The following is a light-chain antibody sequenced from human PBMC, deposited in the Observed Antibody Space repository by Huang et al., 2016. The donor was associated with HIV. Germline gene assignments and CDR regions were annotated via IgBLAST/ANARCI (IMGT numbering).Light chain of an antibody. Sequence: ETVLTQSPGTLALSPGERATLPCRASRSVSSNYLAWYQQKPGQAPRLLIYGESSRATGIPDRFSGSGSGTDFTLTITRLEPGDFAVYYCQQYGNYLETFGQGTNLEIK. V-gene: IGKV3-20*01. CDR2: GES. J-gene: IGKJ2*01. CDR1: RSVSSNY. CDR3: QQYGNYLET.